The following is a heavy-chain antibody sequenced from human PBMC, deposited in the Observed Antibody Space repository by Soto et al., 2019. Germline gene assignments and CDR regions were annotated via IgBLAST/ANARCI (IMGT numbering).Heavy chain of an antibody. D-gene: IGHD6-6*01. V-gene: IGHV3-23*01. CDR1: GFSFRNYV. J-gene: IGHJ4*02. CDR2: ISGGDGT. Sequence: GGSLRLSCAASGFSFRNYVMSWVRQAPGKGLEWFSAISGGDGTNYADSVKGRFTISRDNSKNTLYLQMNSLRAEDMAIYYCAKGSASARPYYFDYWGQGTLVTVSS. CDR3: AKGSASARPYYFDY.